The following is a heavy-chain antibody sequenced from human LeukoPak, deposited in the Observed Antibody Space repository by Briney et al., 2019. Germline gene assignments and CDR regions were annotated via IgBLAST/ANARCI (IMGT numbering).Heavy chain of an antibody. Sequence: SETLSLTCTVSGGSISTYYWTWIRQPPGKGLEWIGYIYYSGTTNYNPSLKSRVTMSVDTSKNEFSLNLSSVPAADTAVYYCARDYSNYILDYWGPGTLVTVSS. CDR3: ARDYSNYILDY. J-gene: IGHJ4*02. CDR2: IYYSGTT. D-gene: IGHD4-11*01. CDR1: GGSISTYY. V-gene: IGHV4-59*01.